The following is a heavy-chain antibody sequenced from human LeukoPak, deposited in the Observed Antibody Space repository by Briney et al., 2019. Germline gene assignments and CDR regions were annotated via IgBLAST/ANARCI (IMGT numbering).Heavy chain of an antibody. V-gene: IGHV4-38-2*02. CDR3: ARDSSSGYYPGLYFQH. CDR2: IHHSGST. CDR1: GDSISSGYY. Sequence: SETLSLTCTVSGDSISSGYYWGWIRQPPGKGLEWIGSIHHSGSTYYNPSLKSRVTMSVDTSKNQFSLKLSSVTAADTAMYYCARDSSSGYYPGLYFQHWGQGTLVTVS. D-gene: IGHD6-19*01. J-gene: IGHJ1*01.